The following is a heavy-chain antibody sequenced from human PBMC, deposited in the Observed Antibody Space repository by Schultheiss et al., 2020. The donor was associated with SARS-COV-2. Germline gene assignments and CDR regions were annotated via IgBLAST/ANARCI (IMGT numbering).Heavy chain of an antibody. CDR1: GGSFSGYY. CDR2: INHSGST. V-gene: IGHV4-34*01. D-gene: IGHD2-15*01. Sequence: SQTLSLTCAVYGGSFSGYYWSWIRQPPGKGLEWIGEINHSGSTNYNPSLKSRVTISVDTSKNQFSLKLSSVTAADTAVYYCAREGGYCSGGSCYRHYYYYMDVWGKGTTVTGSS. CDR3: AREGGYCSGGSCYRHYYYYMDV. J-gene: IGHJ6*03.